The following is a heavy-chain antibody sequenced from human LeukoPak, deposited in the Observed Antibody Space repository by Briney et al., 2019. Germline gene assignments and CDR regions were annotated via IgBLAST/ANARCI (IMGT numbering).Heavy chain of an antibody. CDR2: IYYSGST. J-gene: IGHJ4*02. V-gene: IGHV4-39*07. Sequence: SETLSLTCTVSGGSISSSSYYWGWIGQPPGKGLEWIGSIYYSGSTYYNPSLKSRVTISVDTSKNQFSLKLSSVTAADTAVYYCASSIMITFGGVTPPLDYWGQGTLVTVSS. CDR1: GGSISSSSYY. D-gene: IGHD3-16*01. CDR3: ASSIMITFGGVTPPLDY.